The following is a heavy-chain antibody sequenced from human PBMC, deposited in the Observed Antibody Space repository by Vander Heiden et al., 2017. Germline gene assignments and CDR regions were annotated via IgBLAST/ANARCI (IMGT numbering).Heavy chain of an antibody. Sequence: EVQLVESGGGLVQPGGSLRLSCAAPGFTFSSYWMSWVRQAPGKGLEWVANIKQDGSEKYYVDSVKGRFTISRDNAKNSLYLQMNSLRAEDTAVYYCASIGYSYGFDYWGQGTLVTVSS. CDR1: GFTFSSYW. CDR3: ASIGYSYGFDY. D-gene: IGHD5-18*01. J-gene: IGHJ4*02. CDR2: IKQDGSEK. V-gene: IGHV3-7*01.